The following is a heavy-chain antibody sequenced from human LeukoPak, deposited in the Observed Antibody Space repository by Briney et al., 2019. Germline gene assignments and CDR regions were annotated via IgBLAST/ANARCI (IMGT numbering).Heavy chain of an antibody. V-gene: IGHV4-34*01. CDR2: INHSGSN. J-gene: IGHJ6*03. CDR3: AGSDCSSTSCRYYYYYMDV. Sequence: SETLSLTCAVYGGSFSGYYWSWIRQPPGKGLEWIGEINHSGSNNYNPSLKSRVNISVDTSKNQFSLKLSSVTAADTAVYYCAGSDCSSTSCRYYYYYMDVWGKGTTVTVSS. CDR1: GGSFSGYY. D-gene: IGHD2-2*01.